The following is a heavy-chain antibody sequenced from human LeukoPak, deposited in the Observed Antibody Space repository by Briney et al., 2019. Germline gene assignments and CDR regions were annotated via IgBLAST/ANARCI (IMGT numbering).Heavy chain of an antibody. D-gene: IGHD3-22*01. CDR1: GFTFSSYA. V-gene: IGHV3-64D*09. CDR2: ISSNGGTT. Sequence: GGSLRLSCAASGFTFSSYAMHWVRQAPGKGLEYVSTISSNGGTTYYADSVKGRFTISRDNSKNTLYLQMSSLRAEDTAVYYCVKGHDSSGYYLSYFDYWGQGALVTVSS. CDR3: VKGHDSSGYYLSYFDY. J-gene: IGHJ4*02.